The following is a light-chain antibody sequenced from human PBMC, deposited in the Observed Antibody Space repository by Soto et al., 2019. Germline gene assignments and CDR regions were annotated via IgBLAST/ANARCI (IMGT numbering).Light chain of an antibody. CDR3: QHYDSLPIT. CDR1: QSVSNSY. J-gene: IGKJ1*01. Sequence: IVLTQSPGTLCLSPGERATLSCRASQSVSNSYLAWYQQKPGQPPRLLIYGASSRATGIPDRFSGSGSGTDFTLTISRLEPEDFAVFYCQHYDSLPITFGQGTKVDI. CDR2: GAS. V-gene: IGKV3-20*01.